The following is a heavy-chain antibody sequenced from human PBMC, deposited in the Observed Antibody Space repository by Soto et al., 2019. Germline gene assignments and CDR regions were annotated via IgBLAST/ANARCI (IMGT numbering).Heavy chain of an antibody. CDR3: ARGQRFSDWFDH. Sequence: SETLSLTCTVSGGSLTSYYWTWIRQPAGKGLEWIGRVYSSGGTHYNPSLKSRVTISLDTSKNQFSLRLLSVTDADTAVYFCARGQRFSDWFDHWGGGTLVTV. J-gene: IGHJ5*02. CDR1: GGSLTSYY. V-gene: IGHV4-4*07. CDR2: VYSSGGT. D-gene: IGHD3-3*01.